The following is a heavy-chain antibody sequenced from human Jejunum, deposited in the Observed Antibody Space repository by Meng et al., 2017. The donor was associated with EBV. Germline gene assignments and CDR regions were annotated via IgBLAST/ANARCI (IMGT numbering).Heavy chain of an antibody. CDR1: GYTFTGYF. D-gene: IGHD3-22*01. V-gene: IGHV1-2*06. J-gene: IGHJ4*02. Sequence: QGPLVQLGAEVKQPGASVRVSCKASGYTFTGYFIHWVRQAPGQGLEWMGRINPNSGGTSYTQKFQGRVTMTRDTSITTAYMELSRLGSDDTAVYYCARDYSDSSRQGYWGQGTLVTVSS. CDR2: INPNSGGT. CDR3: ARDYSDSSRQGY.